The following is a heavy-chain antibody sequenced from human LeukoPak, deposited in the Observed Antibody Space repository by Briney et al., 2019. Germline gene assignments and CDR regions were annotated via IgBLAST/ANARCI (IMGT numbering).Heavy chain of an antibody. CDR1: GFTFSSYG. Sequence: QPGRSLRLSCAASGFTFSSYGMHWVRQAPGKGLEWVAVISYDGSNKYYADSVKGRFTISRDNSKNTLYLQMNSLRAEDTAVYYCARAGGGDKQQLVWYFDLWGRGTLVTVSS. CDR2: ISYDGSNK. CDR3: ARAGGGDKQQLVWYFDL. J-gene: IGHJ2*01. D-gene: IGHD6-13*01. V-gene: IGHV3-30*03.